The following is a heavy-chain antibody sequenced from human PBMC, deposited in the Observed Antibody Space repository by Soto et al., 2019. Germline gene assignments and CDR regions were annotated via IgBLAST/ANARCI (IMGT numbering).Heavy chain of an antibody. CDR1: GYTFTSYY. J-gene: IGHJ5*02. CDR3: SRDKNYGFGELSGYWFDP. D-gene: IGHD3-10*01. Sequence: QVQLVQSGAEVKKPGASVKVSCKASGYTFTSYYMHWVRQAPGQGLEWMGIINPSGGSTSYAQKFQGRVTMTRDTSTSTVYMELSSLRSEDTAVYYCSRDKNYGFGELSGYWFDPWGQGTLVTVSS. V-gene: IGHV1-46*03. CDR2: INPSGGST.